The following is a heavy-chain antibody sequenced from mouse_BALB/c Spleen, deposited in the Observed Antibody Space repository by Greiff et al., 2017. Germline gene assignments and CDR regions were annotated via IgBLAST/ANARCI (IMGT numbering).Heavy chain of an antibody. V-gene: IGHV4-1*02. CDR2: INPDSSTI. Sequence: EVMLVESGGGLVQPGGSLKLSCAASGFDFSRYWMSWVRQAPGKGLEWIGEINPDSSTINYTPSLKDKFIISRDNAKNTLYLQMSKVRSEDTALYYCARRGGYYVLPYFDYWGQGTTLTVSS. CDR1: GFDFSRYW. CDR3: ARRGGYYVLPYFDY. D-gene: IGHD2-3*01. J-gene: IGHJ2*01.